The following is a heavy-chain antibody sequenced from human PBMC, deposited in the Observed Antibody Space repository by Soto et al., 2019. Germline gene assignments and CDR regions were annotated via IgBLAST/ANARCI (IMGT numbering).Heavy chain of an antibody. D-gene: IGHD1-26*01. Sequence: SETLSLTCTVSGGSVSSGSYYWSWIRQPPGKGLEWIGYIYYSGSTNYNPSLKSRVTISVDTSKNQFSLKLSSVTAADTAVYYCARAREWEPIDYWGQGTLVTVSS. CDR3: ARAREWEPIDY. V-gene: IGHV4-61*01. CDR2: IYYSGST. J-gene: IGHJ4*02. CDR1: GGSVSSGSYY.